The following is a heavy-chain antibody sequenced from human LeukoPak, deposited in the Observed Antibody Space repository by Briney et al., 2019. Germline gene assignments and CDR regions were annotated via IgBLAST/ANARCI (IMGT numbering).Heavy chain of an antibody. CDR3: ARDRIRDEQTYGMDV. CDR1: GYTFTSYY. V-gene: IGHV1-46*01. CDR2: INPSGGST. J-gene: IGHJ6*02. D-gene: IGHD3-10*01. Sequence: ASVKVSCKASGYTFTSYYMHWVRQAPGQGLEWMGVINPSGGSTSYAQKFQGRVTMTRDTSTSTVYMELSSLRSEDTAVYYCARDRIRDEQTYGMDVWGQGTTVTVSS.